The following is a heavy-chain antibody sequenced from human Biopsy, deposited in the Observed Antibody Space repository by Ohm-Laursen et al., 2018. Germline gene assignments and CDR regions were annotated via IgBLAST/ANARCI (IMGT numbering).Heavy chain of an antibody. Sequence: TLSLTCSVPGGSMTGYEWSWIRLAPGKGLEWIGYIYYSGGTKYNPSLASRVTFSVDMSKSQFSLKLYSVTAADTAVYYCARVEAGTYDALDIWGQRTLVAVSA. CDR3: ARVEAGTYDALDI. J-gene: IGHJ3*02. V-gene: IGHV4-59*01. CDR2: IYYSGGT. D-gene: IGHD1-26*01. CDR1: GGSMTGYE.